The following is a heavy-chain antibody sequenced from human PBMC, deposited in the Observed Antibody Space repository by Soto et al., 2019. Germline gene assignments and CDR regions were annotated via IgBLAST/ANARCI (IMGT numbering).Heavy chain of an antibody. V-gene: IGHV1-18*01. Sequence: ASVKVSCKASGYTFTSYGISWVRQAPGQGLEWMGWISAYNGNTNYAQKLQGRVTMTTDTSTSTAYMELRSLRSDDTAVYYCAIRRGYCSSTSSYGAFDIWGQGTMVTVSS. CDR1: GYTFTSYG. CDR3: AIRRGYCSSTSSYGAFDI. D-gene: IGHD2-2*01. J-gene: IGHJ3*02. CDR2: ISAYNGNT.